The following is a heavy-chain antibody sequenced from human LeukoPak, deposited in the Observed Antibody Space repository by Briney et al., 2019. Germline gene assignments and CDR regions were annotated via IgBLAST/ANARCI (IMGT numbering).Heavy chain of an antibody. V-gene: IGHV3-72*01. CDR3: ARGGSSSSWYPFDY. D-gene: IGHD6-13*01. Sequence: PGGSLRLSCAASGFTFSDHYMDWVRQAPGKGLEWVGRSRNKARGYTTEYAASVKGRFTISRDDSKNSLYLQMNSLKTEDTAVYYCARGGSSSSWYPFDYWGQGTLVTVSS. CDR1: GFTFSDHY. CDR2: SRNKARGYTT. J-gene: IGHJ4*02.